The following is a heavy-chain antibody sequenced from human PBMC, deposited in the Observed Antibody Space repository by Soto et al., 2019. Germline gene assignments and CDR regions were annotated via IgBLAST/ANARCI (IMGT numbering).Heavy chain of an antibody. J-gene: IGHJ4*02. CDR2: IYSGGST. CDR3: ARDRDDFWSGYYTMDY. Sequence: EVQLVESGGVLAQPGGSLRLSCAASGFTVSSNYMSWVRQAPGKGLEWVSVIYSGGSTYYSESVKGRFTISRDNSKNTLYLQMSSLRAEDTAVYYCARDRDDFWSGYYTMDYWGQGTLVTVSS. CDR1: GFTVSSNY. D-gene: IGHD3-3*01. V-gene: IGHV3-66*01.